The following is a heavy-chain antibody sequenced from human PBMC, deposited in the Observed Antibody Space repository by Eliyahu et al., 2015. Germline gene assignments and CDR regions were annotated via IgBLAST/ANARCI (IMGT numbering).Heavy chain of an antibody. V-gene: IGHV3-43*01. CDR2: ISWDANSK. Sequence: EVQLVESGGAVVQPGGSLRLSCAASGFTFDDYTMHWVRQLPGKGLEWVSLISWDANSKHYADSVKGRFTVSRDNSNNSLYLQMNSLKSEDTALYFCTKDKDYYGLGSFYDSWGQGTLVTVSS. J-gene: IGHJ4*02. CDR1: GFTFDDYT. D-gene: IGHD3-10*01. CDR3: TKDKDYYGLGSFYDS.